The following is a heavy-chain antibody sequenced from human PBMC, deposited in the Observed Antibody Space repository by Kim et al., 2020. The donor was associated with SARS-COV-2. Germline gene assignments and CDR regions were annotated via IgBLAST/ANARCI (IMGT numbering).Heavy chain of an antibody. CDR1: GDSVSSITVS. V-gene: IGHV6-1*01. CDR3: ARGARRVHAFDI. D-gene: IGHD3-16*01. J-gene: IGHJ3*02. CDR2: TYYRSKWLN. Sequence: SQTLSLTCAISGDSVSSITVSWNWIRLSPSRGLEWLGRTYYRSKWLNDYALSMKGRITVSPDTSKNEFSRQLNSVTAEDTALYYCARGARRVHAFDIWGQGTMVTVSS.